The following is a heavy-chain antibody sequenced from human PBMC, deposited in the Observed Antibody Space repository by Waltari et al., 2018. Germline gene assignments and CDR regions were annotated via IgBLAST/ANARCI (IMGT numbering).Heavy chain of an antibody. J-gene: IGHJ3*02. V-gene: IGHV1-69*13. D-gene: IGHD3-3*01. CDR3: ARDQGGITIFGVVTYDAFDI. CDR1: GGTFSSYA. CDR2: IIPIFGTA. Sequence: QVQLVQSGAEVKKPGSSVKVSCKASGGTFSSYAISWVRQAPGQGPEWMGRIIPIFGTANDAQKFQGRVTITADKSTSTAYMELSSLRSEDTAVYYCARDQGGITIFGVVTYDAFDIWGQGTMVTVSS.